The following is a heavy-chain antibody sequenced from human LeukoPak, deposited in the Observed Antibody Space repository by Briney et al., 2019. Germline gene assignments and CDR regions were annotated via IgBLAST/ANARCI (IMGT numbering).Heavy chain of an antibody. CDR2: IYYSGST. J-gene: IGHJ4*02. V-gene: IGHV4-39*01. D-gene: IGHD6-19*01. CDR3: ARQDSSDWYFNDY. Sequence: PSETLSLTCTVSGGSITSISYYWGWIRQPPGKGLEWIGSIYYSGSTYYNPSLKTRVTVSVDTSKNQFSLKLSSVTAADTAVYYCARQDSSDWYFNDYWGQGTLVTVSS. CDR1: GGSITSISYY.